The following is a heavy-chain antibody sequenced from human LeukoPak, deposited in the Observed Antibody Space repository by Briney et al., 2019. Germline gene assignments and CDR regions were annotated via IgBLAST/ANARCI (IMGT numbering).Heavy chain of an antibody. CDR2: VNPSGGST. J-gene: IGHJ6*03. Sequence: ASVKVSCKASGYTFTSYYMHWVRQAPGQGLGWMGIVNPSGGSTSYEQKFQGRVTMTRDMSTSTVYMELSRLRSDDTAVYYCARLTYYYGSGSYYKPFYYYYYMDVWGKGTTVTVSS. CDR3: ARLTYYYGSGSYYKPFYYYYYMDV. CDR1: GYTFTSYY. D-gene: IGHD3-10*01. V-gene: IGHV1-46*01.